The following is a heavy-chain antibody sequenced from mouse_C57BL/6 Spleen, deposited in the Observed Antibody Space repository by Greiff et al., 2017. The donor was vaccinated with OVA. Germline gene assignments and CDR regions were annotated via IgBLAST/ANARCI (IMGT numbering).Heavy chain of an antibody. J-gene: IGHJ3*01. CDR3: ARSGYDYDGAWFAY. CDR1: GFSLSTSGMG. Sequence: QVTLKESGPGILQSSQTLSLTCSFSGFSLSTSGMGVSWIRQPSGKGLEWLAHIYWDDHKRYNPSLKSRLTISKDTSRNQVFLKITSVDTADTATYYCARSGYDYDGAWFAYWGQGTLVTVSA. V-gene: IGHV8-12*01. CDR2: IYWDDHK. D-gene: IGHD2-4*01.